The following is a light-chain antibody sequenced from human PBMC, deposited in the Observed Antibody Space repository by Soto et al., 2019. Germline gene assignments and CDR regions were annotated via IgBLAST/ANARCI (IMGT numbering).Light chain of an antibody. CDR3: QQYNSYPLT. CDR1: QSISSW. V-gene: IGKV1-5*03. Sequence: DIQMTQSPSTLSASVGDSVTITCRASQSISSWLAWYQQKPGKAPKLLIYKASSLESGVPSRFSGSGSGTEFTLSISSLQPDDFATYYCQQYNSYPLTFGGGTKVEIK. CDR2: KAS. J-gene: IGKJ4*01.